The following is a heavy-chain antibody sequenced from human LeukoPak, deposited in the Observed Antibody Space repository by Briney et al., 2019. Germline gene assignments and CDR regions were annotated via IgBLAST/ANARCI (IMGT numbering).Heavy chain of an antibody. V-gene: IGHV5-51*01. Sequence: GESLKISCQGSGYTFTNYWIAWVRQMPGKGLEYMGVIYPGDSDTRYSPSFQGQVTISVDKSITTAYLQWSSLKASDTAMYYCARRLFDGGRVTGFFDPWGQGTLVTVSS. CDR3: ARRLFDGGRVTGFFDP. CDR1: GYTFTNYW. CDR2: IYPGDSDT. D-gene: IGHD4-23*01. J-gene: IGHJ5*02.